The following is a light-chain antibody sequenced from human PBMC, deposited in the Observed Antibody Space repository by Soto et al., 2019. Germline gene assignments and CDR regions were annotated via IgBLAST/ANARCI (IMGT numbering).Light chain of an antibody. CDR1: SGHSSYA. V-gene: IGLV4-69*01. CDR2: LNSDGSH. J-gene: IGLJ2*01. CDR3: QTWGTGIRV. Sequence: QSVLTQSPSASASLGASVKLTCTLSSGHSSYAIAWHQQQPEKGPRYLMKLNSDGSHSKGDGIPDRLSGSSSGAERYLTISSLQSEDEADYYCQTWGTGIRVFGGVTKVTVL.